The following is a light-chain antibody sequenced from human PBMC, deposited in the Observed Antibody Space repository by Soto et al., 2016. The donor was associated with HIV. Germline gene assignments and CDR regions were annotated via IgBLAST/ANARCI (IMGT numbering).Light chain of an antibody. CDR3: QIWDSSSDHYV. CDR2: DDS. V-gene: IGLV3-21*03. Sequence: SYELTQPPSVSAAPGKTATITCGGSNIGSKSVHWYQQKPGQAPVLVVHDDSDRPSGIPERYSGSKSGNTATLTINRVEAGDEADYYCQIWDSSSDHYVFGTGTKVTVL. J-gene: IGLJ1*01. CDR1: NIGSKS.